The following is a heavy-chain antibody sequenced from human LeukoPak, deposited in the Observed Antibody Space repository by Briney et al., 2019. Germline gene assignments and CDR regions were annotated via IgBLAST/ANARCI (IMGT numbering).Heavy chain of an antibody. Sequence: GGSLRLSCAASGFTFSSYWMHWVRQAPGKGLVWVSRINSDESSTSYADSVKGRFTISRDNAKNTLYLQMNSLRAEDTAVYYCARENDYGDPPPFDYWGQGTLVTVSS. CDR1: GFTFSSYW. J-gene: IGHJ4*02. CDR2: INSDESST. CDR3: ARENDYGDPPPFDY. V-gene: IGHV3-74*01. D-gene: IGHD4-17*01.